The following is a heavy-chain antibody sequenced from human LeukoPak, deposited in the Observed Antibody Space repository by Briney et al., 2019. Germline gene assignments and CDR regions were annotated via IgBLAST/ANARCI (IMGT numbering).Heavy chain of an antibody. J-gene: IGHJ4*02. CDR1: GFTFSSYS. V-gene: IGHV3-48*01. CDR2: ISSSSTI. D-gene: IGHD3-16*02. Sequence: GGSLRLSCAASGFTFSSYSINWVRQAPGKGLEWVSYISSSSTIPYADSVKGRFTISRDNANNSLYLQMNSLRAEDTAVYYCAKNGGIYDYVWGSYRYYFDYWGQGTLVTVSS. CDR3: AKNGGIYDYVWGSYRYYFDY.